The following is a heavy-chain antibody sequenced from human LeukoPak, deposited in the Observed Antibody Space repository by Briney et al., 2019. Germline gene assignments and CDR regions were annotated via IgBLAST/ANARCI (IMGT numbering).Heavy chain of an antibody. CDR3: ARDGVSGSYPDY. Sequence: SETLSLTCAVYGGSFSGYYWSWIRQPPGKGLEWIGEINHSGSTNYNPSLKSRVTISVDTSKNQFSLKLSSVTAADTAVYYCARDGVSGSYPDYWGQGTLVTVSS. CDR1: GGSFSGYY. J-gene: IGHJ4*02. D-gene: IGHD1-26*01. V-gene: IGHV4-34*01. CDR2: INHSGST.